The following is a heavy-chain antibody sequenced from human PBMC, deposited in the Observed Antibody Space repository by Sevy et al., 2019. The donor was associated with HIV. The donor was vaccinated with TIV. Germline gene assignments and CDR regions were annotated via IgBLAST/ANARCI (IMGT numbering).Heavy chain of an antibody. Sequence: GSLRLSCTASGFTFGDYCMSRVRQAPGKGLEWVAFLKSDVYGGTVDHAASVRGRFVISRDDSKTIAYLQMNDLKTEDTGVYYCTRWKAAQSIFDYWGQGALVTVSS. CDR3: TRWKAAQSIFDY. CDR1: GFTFGDYC. D-gene: IGHD6-13*01. CDR2: LKSDVYGGTV. V-gene: IGHV3-49*04. J-gene: IGHJ4*02.